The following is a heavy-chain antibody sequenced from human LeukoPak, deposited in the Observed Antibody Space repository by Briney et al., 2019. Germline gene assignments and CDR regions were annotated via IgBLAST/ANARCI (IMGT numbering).Heavy chain of an antibody. V-gene: IGHV3-23*01. Sequence: GGSLRLSCVASGFSLSTFAMSWVRQSPEKGLEWVSAIGASDGYTYHADSVKGRFTMSRDISWNTVYLQMNSLRVDDTAVYFCARAPVVSCRGAFCYPLDYWGHGILITVSS. CDR1: GFSLSTFA. D-gene: IGHD2-15*01. CDR2: IGASDGYT. CDR3: ARAPVVSCRGAFCYPLDY. J-gene: IGHJ4*01.